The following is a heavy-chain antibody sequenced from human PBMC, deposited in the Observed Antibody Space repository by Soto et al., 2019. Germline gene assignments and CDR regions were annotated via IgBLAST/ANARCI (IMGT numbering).Heavy chain of an antibody. CDR3: AKDKSLTIFGVALDY. CDR1: GFTFDDYA. Sequence: GGSLRLSCAASGFTFDDYAMHWVRQAPGKGLEWVSGISWNSGYIDYADSVKGRFTISRDNAKNSLYLQMNSLRAEDTALYYCAKDKSLTIFGVALDYWGQGTLVTVSS. V-gene: IGHV3-9*01. CDR2: ISWNSGYI. J-gene: IGHJ4*02. D-gene: IGHD3-3*01.